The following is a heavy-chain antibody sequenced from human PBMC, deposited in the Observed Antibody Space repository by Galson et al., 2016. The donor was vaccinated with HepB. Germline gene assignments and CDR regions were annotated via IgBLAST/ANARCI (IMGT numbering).Heavy chain of an antibody. CDR1: GFTFSSYG. V-gene: IGHV3-23*01. J-gene: IGHJ4*02. CDR3: ATHDSGPGD. CDR2: MTGSDYT. D-gene: IGHD1-1*01. Sequence: SLRLSCAASGFTFSSYGMSWVRQAPGKGLEWVSGMTGSDYTYYADSVKGRFTTSRDSYKRTLYLQLNGLRADDTAIYYCATHDSGPGDWGQGTLVTVSS.